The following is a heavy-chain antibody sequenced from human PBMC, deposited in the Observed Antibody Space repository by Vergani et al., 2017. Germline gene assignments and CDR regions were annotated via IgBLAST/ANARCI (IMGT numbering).Heavy chain of an antibody. CDR2: LSTTGGA. V-gene: IGHV4-59*02. J-gene: IGHJ5*02. CDR3: AGDTHSWQRADR. CDR1: GVSVTDYN. D-gene: IGHD6-13*01. Sequence: QAQLQESGPGLVKPSETLSLTCHVFGVSVTDYNCNWIRQAPGKGLEWIGSLSTTGGATHASHNPSLKSRVSISVDTPNSQFSLRLTSVTAADSAIYYWAGDTHSWQRADRWGQGLLVSVSS.